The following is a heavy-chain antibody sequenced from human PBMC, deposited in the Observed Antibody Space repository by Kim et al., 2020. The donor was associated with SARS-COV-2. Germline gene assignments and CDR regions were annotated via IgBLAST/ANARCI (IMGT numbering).Heavy chain of an antibody. V-gene: IGHV4-34*01. Sequence: SETLSLTCAVYGGSFSGYYWSWIRQPPGKGLEWIGEINHSGSTNYNPSLKSRVTISVDTSKNQFSLKLSSVTAADTAVYYCARVGRGSMGVDYWGQGTLVTVSS. D-gene: IGHD1-26*01. CDR1: GGSFSGYY. CDR2: INHSGST. J-gene: IGHJ4*02. CDR3: ARVGRGSMGVDY.